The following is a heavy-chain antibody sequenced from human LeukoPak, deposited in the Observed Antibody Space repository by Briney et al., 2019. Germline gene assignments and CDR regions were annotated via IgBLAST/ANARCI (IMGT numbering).Heavy chain of an antibody. Sequence: ASVKVSCTASGYTFIAYYIHSLRHAPVQGLEWMGCIYGSLNVIKLLQKFQSRVTSTRDTSISTAYMELRGLRSDDTAVYYCARDYGTTGENAFDIWGQGTMVTVSS. CDR3: ARDYGTTGENAFDI. CDR2: IYGSLNVI. V-gene: IGHV1-2*02. J-gene: IGHJ3*02. D-gene: IGHD1-7*01. CDR1: GYTFIAYY.